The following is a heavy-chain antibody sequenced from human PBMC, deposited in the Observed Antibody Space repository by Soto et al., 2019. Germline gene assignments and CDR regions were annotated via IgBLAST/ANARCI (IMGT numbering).Heavy chain of an antibody. CDR3: ARDLHDYVSFRFDP. J-gene: IGHJ5*02. Sequence: SVKVSCKASGGTFSSYTISWVRQAPGQGLEWMGRIIPILGIANYAQKFQGRVTITADKSTSTAYKELSSLRSEDTAVYYCARDLHDYVSFRFDPWGQGTLVTVSS. CDR2: IIPILGIA. D-gene: IGHD3-16*01. V-gene: IGHV1-69*04. CDR1: GGTFSSYT.